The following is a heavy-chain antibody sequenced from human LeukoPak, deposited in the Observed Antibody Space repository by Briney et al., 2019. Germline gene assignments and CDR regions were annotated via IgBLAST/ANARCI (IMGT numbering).Heavy chain of an antibody. CDR3: AFYCSSTSCYPFDY. V-gene: IGHV3-23*01. CDR2: ISGSGGRT. D-gene: IGHD2-2*01. CDR1: GFTFSSYA. J-gene: IGHJ4*02. Sequence: GGSLRLSCAASGFTFSSYAMSWVPQAPGKGLEWVSAISGSGGRTYYADSVKGRFTISRDNSKNTLYPQMNSLRAEDTAVYYCAFYCSSTSCYPFDYWGQGTLVTVSS.